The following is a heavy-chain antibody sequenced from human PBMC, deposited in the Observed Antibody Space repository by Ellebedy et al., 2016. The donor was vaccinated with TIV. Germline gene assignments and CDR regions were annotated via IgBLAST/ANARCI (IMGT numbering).Heavy chain of an antibody. CDR1: GFTFSSYW. D-gene: IGHD3-9*01. Sequence: GESLKISCAASGFTFSSYWMSWVRQAPGKGLEWVANIKQDGSEKYYVDSVKGRFTISRDNAKNSLYLQMNSLRAEDTAVYYCARDLNYGVLRYFDWLPNNWFDPWGQGTLVTVSS. V-gene: IGHV3-7*03. CDR2: IKQDGSEK. CDR3: ARDLNYGVLRYFDWLPNNWFDP. J-gene: IGHJ5*02.